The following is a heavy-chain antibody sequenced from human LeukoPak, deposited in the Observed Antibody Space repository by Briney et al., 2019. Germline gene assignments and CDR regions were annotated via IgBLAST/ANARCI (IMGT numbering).Heavy chain of an antibody. V-gene: IGHV3-33*06. J-gene: IGHJ6*03. D-gene: IGHD3-3*01. CDR3: AKDYGDFWSGYPNYYYYYYMDV. Sequence: GGSPRLSCAASGFTFSSYGMHWVRQAPGKGLEWVAVIWYDGSNKYYADSVKGRFTISRDNSKNTLYLQMNSLRAEDTAVYYCAKDYGDFWSGYPNYYYYYYMDVWGKGTTVTVSS. CDR1: GFTFSSYG. CDR2: IWYDGSNK.